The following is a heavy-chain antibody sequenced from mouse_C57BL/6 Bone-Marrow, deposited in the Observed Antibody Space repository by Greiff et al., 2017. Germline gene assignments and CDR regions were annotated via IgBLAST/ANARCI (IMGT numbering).Heavy chain of an antibody. D-gene: IGHD2-4*01. CDR2: IRSKSSNYAT. CDR1: GFTFNTYA. CDR3: VREVDYDGDWYFDV. V-gene: IGHV10-3*01. J-gene: IGHJ1*03. Sequence: EVHLVESGGGLVQPKGSLKLSCAASGFTFNTYAMHWVRQAPGKGLEWVARIRSKSSNYATYYADSVKDRFTISRDDSQSMLYLQMNNLKTEDTAVYYCVREVDYDGDWYFDVWGTGTTVTVSS.